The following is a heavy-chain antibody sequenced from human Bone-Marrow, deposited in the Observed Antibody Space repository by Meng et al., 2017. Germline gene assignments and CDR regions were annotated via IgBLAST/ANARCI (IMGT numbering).Heavy chain of an antibody. V-gene: IGHV4-34*01. J-gene: IGHJ4*02. CDR1: GWSLNNYF. Sequence: QLQLQESGSGPLKPSQTLSLTCAVYGWSLNNYFWRWIRQPPGKGLEWIGEIKSGVYTNYNPSLKSRVTISVDTSKNQVSLKLTSVTAADTALYYCVRGVSGTVAGYWGQGTLVTVSS. CDR3: VRGVSGTVAGY. D-gene: IGHD1-1*01. CDR2: IKSGVYT.